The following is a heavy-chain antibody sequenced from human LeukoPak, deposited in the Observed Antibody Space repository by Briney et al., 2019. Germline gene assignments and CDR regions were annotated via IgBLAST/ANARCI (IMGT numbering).Heavy chain of an antibody. Sequence: PGGSLRLSCAASGFTFSDYYMSWIRQAPGKGLEWVSYISRSGSTIYYADSVKGRFTISRDNPKNSLYLQLSSLRAEDTAVYYCARDPTIQGYFDLWGRGTLVTVSS. CDR3: ARDPTIQGYFDL. CDR1: GFTFSDYY. D-gene: IGHD3-10*01. J-gene: IGHJ2*01. V-gene: IGHV3-11*01. CDR2: ISRSGSTI.